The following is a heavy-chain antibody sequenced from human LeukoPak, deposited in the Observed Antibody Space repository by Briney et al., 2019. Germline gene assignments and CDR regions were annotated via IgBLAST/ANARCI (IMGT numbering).Heavy chain of an antibody. V-gene: IGHV3-23*01. CDR2: ISGSGGST. CDR1: GFTFSSYA. J-gene: IGHJ4*02. D-gene: IGHD6-13*01. CDR3: AKSTSKQQLVRGYFDY. Sequence: GGSLRLSCAASGFTFSSYAMSWVRQAPGKGLEWVSAISGSGGSTYYADSVKGRFTISRDNSKNTLYLQMNSLRAGDTAVYYCAKSTSKQQLVRGYFDYWGQGTLVTVSS.